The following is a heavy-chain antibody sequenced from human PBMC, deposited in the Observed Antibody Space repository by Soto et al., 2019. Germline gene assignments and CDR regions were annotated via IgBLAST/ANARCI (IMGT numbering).Heavy chain of an antibody. CDR1: GDTFNFYT. V-gene: IGHV1-69*02. D-gene: IGHD3-10*01. J-gene: IGHJ4*02. CDR2: VIPMLRMS. Sequence: QVQLVQSGAEVRKPGSSVKVSCTASGDTFNFYTISWVRQAPGQGLEWMGRVIPMLRMSNYAQKFQGRVTXXXDXXTSTAYMALSSLSSDDTAVYYCATTYGSGSTHFDYWGQGTLVTVSS. CDR3: ATTYGSGSTHFDY.